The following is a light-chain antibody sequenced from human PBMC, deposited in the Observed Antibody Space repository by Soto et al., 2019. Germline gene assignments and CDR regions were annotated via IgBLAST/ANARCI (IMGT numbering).Light chain of an antibody. CDR3: QQYNTWPLL. Sequence: EIVMTQSPATLSVSPGERVTLSCRASQSVDSNLAWYRQESGQAPRLLIYGASTRATGVPARFSGSGSGTEFTLTISSLQSVDFAVYYCQQYNTWPLLFGGGTKVEIQ. CDR2: GAS. V-gene: IGKV3-15*01. CDR1: QSVDSN. J-gene: IGKJ4*01.